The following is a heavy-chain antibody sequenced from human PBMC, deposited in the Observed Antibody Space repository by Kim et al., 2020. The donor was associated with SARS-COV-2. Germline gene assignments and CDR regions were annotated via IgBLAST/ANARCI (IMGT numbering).Heavy chain of an antibody. V-gene: IGHV3-11*05. Sequence: DSVKGRFTSSRDNAKNSLYLKMNSRRAEDTGAYYCARGYQGSGYYRPFEYWGQGTLVTVSS. CDR3: ARGYQGSGYYRPFEY. D-gene: IGHD3-3*01. J-gene: IGHJ4*02.